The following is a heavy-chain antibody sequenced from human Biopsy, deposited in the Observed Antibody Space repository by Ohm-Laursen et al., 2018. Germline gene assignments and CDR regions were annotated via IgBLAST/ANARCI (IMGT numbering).Heavy chain of an antibody. V-gene: IGHV1-46*01. CDR1: GYIFTSYY. CDR2: INPSGRST. D-gene: IGHD6-19*01. J-gene: IGHJ4*02. CDR3: ARAVAGTGGVFDS. Sequence: ASVTASCKISGYIFTSYYIHWVRQAPGQGLEWMVSINPSGRSTIHAQRFQGRLIMTRDPTTSSIYKELSSLRSEDAAIYFCARAVAGTGGVFDSWGQGTLVTVSS.